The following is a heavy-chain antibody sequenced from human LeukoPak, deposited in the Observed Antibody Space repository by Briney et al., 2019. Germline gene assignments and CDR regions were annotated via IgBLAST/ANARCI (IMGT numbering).Heavy chain of an antibody. CDR3: ARGRKGGAVAGTIDY. Sequence: GASVKVSCKASGYTFTSYGISWVRQAPGQGLEWMGWINPNSGGTNYAQKFQGRVTMTRDTSISTAYMELSRLRSDDTAVYYCARGRKGGAVAGTIDYWGQGTLVTVSS. CDR1: GYTFTSYG. J-gene: IGHJ4*02. CDR2: INPNSGGT. D-gene: IGHD6-19*01. V-gene: IGHV1-2*02.